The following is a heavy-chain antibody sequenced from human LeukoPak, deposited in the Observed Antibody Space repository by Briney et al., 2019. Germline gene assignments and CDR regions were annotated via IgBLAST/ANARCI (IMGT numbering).Heavy chain of an antibody. D-gene: IGHD4-23*01. Sequence: GGSLRLSCAASGFTVSNNFMNWVRQAPGKGLEWVSVIFDVGNTYYADSVKDRFTISRDNSKITLYLQMNSLRAEDTAVYYCTRDAPAGGKLDSWGQGTLVTVSS. V-gene: IGHV3-66*01. J-gene: IGHJ4*02. CDR3: TRDAPAGGKLDS. CDR2: IFDVGNT. CDR1: GFTVSNNF.